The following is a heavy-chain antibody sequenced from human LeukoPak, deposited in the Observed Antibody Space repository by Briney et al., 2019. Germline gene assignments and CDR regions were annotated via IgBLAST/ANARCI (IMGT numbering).Heavy chain of an antibody. V-gene: IGHV5-51*01. CDR2: IYPCDSDT. CDR1: GSRFTSYW. J-gene: IGHJ4*02. D-gene: IGHD3-10*01. Sequence: GESLKISCKGSGSRFTSYWIGWVRQLPGKGLEWMGIIYPCDSDTRYGPSVQGQVTISADKAISTADLQWSSLKASDTAMYYCARHSSYGSGSRQGYWGQGTLVTVSS. CDR3: ARHSSYGSGSRQGY.